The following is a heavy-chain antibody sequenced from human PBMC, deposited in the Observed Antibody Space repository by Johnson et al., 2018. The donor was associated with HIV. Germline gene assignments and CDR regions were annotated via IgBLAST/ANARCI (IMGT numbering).Heavy chain of an antibody. Sequence: QVQLVESGGGVVQPGRSLRLSCAASGFTFSSYGMHWVRQAPGKGLEWVAVISYDGSNKYYADSVKGRFTISRDNSKNTLYLQMNSLKTEDTAVYYCARDLETSGWYQGTCDIWGQGTMVTVSS. V-gene: IGHV3-30*19. J-gene: IGHJ3*02. CDR1: GFTFSSYG. D-gene: IGHD6-19*01. CDR3: ARDLETSGWYQGTCDI. CDR2: ISYDGSNK.